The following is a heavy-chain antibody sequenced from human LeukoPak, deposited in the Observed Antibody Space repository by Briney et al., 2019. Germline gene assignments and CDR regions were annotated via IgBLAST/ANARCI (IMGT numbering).Heavy chain of an antibody. CDR1: GGSISTSSYY. V-gene: IGHV4-39*07. Sequence: SETLSLTCTVSGGSISTSSYYWGWVRQPPGKGLEWIGNIFYSGSTNYNPSLKSRVTISVDTSKNQFSLKLSSVTAADTAVYYCARCYGSADYWGQGTLVTVSS. J-gene: IGHJ4*02. CDR2: IFYSGST. CDR3: ARCYGSADY. D-gene: IGHD3-10*01.